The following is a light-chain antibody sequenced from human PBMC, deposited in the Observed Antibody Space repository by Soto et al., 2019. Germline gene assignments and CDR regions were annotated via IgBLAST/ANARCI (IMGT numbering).Light chain of an antibody. V-gene: IGKV3-20*01. J-gene: IGKJ3*01. Sequence: EIVLMQSPDTLSLSPGERATLSCRASESISSHYIAWYQQKPGQAPRLLIFGASTTLTGIPDRFSGSWSVTDFTLTISRLEPEDFAVYYCQNFGDSPFTFGPGTKVDIK. CDR3: QNFGDSPFT. CDR2: GAS. CDR1: ESISSHY.